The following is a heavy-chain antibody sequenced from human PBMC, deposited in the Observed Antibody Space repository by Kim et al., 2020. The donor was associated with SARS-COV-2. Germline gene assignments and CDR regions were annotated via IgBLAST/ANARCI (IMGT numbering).Heavy chain of an antibody. J-gene: IGHJ5*02. Sequence: NPSLKSRVTISVDTSKNQFSLKLSSVTAADTAVYYCARDTGIAVAHSFDPWGQGTLVTVSS. D-gene: IGHD6-19*01. CDR3: ARDTGIAVAHSFDP. V-gene: IGHV4-30-2*04.